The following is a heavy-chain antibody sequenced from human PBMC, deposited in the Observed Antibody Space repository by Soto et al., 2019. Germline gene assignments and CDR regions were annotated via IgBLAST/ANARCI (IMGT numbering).Heavy chain of an antibody. CDR1: GGPISSGGYY. V-gene: IGHV4-31*03. CDR3: ARFYGDYSYFDY. CDR2: IYYSGST. Sequence: PSETLSLTCTVSGGPISSGGYYWSWIRQHPGKGLEWIGYIYYSGSTYYNPSLKSRVTISVDTSKNQFSLKLSSVTAADTAVYYCARFYGDYSYFDYWGQGTLVTVSS. D-gene: IGHD4-17*01. J-gene: IGHJ4*02.